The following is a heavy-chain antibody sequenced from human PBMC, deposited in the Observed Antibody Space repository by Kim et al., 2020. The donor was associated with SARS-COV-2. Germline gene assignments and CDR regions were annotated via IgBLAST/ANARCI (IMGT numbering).Heavy chain of an antibody. V-gene: IGHV1-8*01. D-gene: IGHD6-13*01. CDR3: ASSNSFTGYSSSLPRN. CDR2: TNPNSGNT. Sequence: ASVKVSCKASGYTFTSYDINWVRQATGQGLEWMGWTNPNSGNTGYAQKFQGRVTMTRNTSISTAYMELSSLRSEDTAVYYCASSNSFTGYSSSLPRNWGQGSLIDVS. CDR1: GYTFTSYD. J-gene: IGHJ4*02.